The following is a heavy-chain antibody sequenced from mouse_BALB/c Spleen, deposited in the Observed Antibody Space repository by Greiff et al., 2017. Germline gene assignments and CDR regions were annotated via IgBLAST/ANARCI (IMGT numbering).Heavy chain of an antibody. D-gene: IGHD2-1*01. J-gene: IGHJ3*01. CDR2: ISSGSSTI. Sequence: EVQVVESGGGLVQPGGSRKLSCAASGFTFSSFGMHWVRQAPEKGLEWVAYISSGSSTIYYADTVKGRFTISRDNPKNTLFLQMTSLRSEDTAMYCCARESYGIYAWFAYWGQGTLVTVSA. V-gene: IGHV5-17*02. CDR3: ARESYGIYAWFAY. CDR1: GFTFSSFG.